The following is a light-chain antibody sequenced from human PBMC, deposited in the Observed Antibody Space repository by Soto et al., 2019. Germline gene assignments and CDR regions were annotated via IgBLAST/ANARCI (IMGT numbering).Light chain of an antibody. CDR3: QEYNTGPLT. V-gene: IGKV3-20*01. CDR1: QSVTSNY. J-gene: IGKJ1*01. CDR2: GAS. Sequence: EIVLTQAPATLSLSPGESATLSCRASQSVTSNYLAWFQQKPGQAPRLLIYGASNRATGIPDRFSGSGSGTDFTLTISRLEPEDFAVYYCQEYNTGPLTFGQGTKVDIK.